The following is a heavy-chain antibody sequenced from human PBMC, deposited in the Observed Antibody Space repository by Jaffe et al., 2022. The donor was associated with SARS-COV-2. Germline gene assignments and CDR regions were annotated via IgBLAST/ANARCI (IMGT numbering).Heavy chain of an antibody. CDR3: AREPSEGGMDV. Sequence: QVQLQESGPGLVKPSETLSLTCTVSGGSISSYYWSWIRQPPGKGLEWIGYIYYSGSTNYNPSLKSRVTISVDTSKNQFSLKLSSVTAADTAVYYCAREPSEGGMDVWGQGTTVTVSS. CDR1: GGSISSYY. J-gene: IGHJ6*02. V-gene: IGHV4-59*01. CDR2: IYYSGST.